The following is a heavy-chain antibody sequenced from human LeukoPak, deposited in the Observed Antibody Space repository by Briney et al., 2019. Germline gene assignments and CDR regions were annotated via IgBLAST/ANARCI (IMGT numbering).Heavy chain of an antibody. CDR2: INHSGST. D-gene: IGHD6-19*01. J-gene: IGHJ4*02. Sequence: SETLSLTCAVYGGSFSGYYWSWIRQPPGKGLEWIGEINHSGSTNYNPSLKSRVTISVDTSKNQFSLKLSSVTAADTAVYYCAVAYSSGRRWALNFDYWGQGTLVTVSS. CDR3: AVAYSSGRRWALNFDY. V-gene: IGHV4-34*01. CDR1: GGSFSGYY.